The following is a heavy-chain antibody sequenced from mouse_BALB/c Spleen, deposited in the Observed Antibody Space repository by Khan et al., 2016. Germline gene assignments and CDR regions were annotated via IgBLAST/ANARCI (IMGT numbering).Heavy chain of an antibody. CDR3: AKGRSYDY. CDR1: GYSITSDYA. CDR2: IRYSGST. V-gene: IGHV3-2*02. D-gene: IGHD1-1*01. Sequence: EVQLQESGPGLVKPSQSLSLTCTVTGYSITSDYAWNWIRQFPGNKLEWMGYIRYSGSTSYNPSLKSRISITRDTSKNQFFLQLNSVTTEDTATYYCAKGRSYDYWGQGTTLTVSS. J-gene: IGHJ2*01.